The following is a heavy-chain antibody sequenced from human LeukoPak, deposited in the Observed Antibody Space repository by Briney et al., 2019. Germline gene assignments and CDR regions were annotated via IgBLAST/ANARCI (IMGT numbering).Heavy chain of an antibody. J-gene: IGHJ3*02. CDR2: ISYDGSNK. Sequence: GGSLRLSCAASGFTFSSYGMHWVRQAPGKGLEWVAVISYDGSNKYYADSVKGRFTISRDNSKNTLYLQMNSLRAEDTAVYYCAKFPYGDCGTEYAFDIWGQGTMVTVSS. D-gene: IGHD4-17*01. CDR1: GFTFSSYG. CDR3: AKFPYGDCGTEYAFDI. V-gene: IGHV3-30*18.